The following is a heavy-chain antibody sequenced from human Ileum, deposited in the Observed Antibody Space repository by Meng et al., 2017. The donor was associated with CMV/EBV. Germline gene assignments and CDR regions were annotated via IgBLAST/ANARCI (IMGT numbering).Heavy chain of an antibody. CDR2: INPNAGGT. V-gene: IGHV1-46*01. J-gene: IGHJ4*02. Sequence: QVQGGESGVEVKKTGPTVKFSCKASGDTFTSYDIHWVRQAPGQGLEWKGIINPNAGGTKYTQKFQGRVTMTRDTSSNTVYMELTSLESEDTAVYYCAKDRGSTGDYVWGTDFDYWGQGTLVTVSS. CDR1: GDTFTSYD. CDR3: AKDRGSTGDYVWGTDFDY. D-gene: IGHD3-16*01.